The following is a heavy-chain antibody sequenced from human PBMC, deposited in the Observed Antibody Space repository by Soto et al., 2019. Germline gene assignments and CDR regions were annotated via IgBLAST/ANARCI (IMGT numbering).Heavy chain of an antibody. CDR2: IYYSGSM. CDR3: ARPYYASGGYSSDT. V-gene: IGHV4-59*01. J-gene: IGHJ5*02. Sequence: QVNLQESGPGLVRPSETLSLRCTVSGGDIGSYYWSWLLQPPGKGLEWIGYIYYSGSMNYNPYLTSRVIISDDTSKNQLFRRLSSVTAADTAVDYCARPYYASGGYSSDTLGQVILFTVSS. CDR1: GGDIGSYY. D-gene: IGHD3-22*01.